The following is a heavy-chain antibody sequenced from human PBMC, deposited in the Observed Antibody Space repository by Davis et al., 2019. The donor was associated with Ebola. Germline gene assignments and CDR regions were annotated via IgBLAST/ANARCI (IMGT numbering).Heavy chain of an antibody. D-gene: IGHD1-26*01. V-gene: IGHV4-39*01. CDR2: IYYSGST. CDR1: GGSISSSYW. CDR3: ATAVGAVIDY. Sequence: SQTLSLTCAVSGGSISSSYWWNWVRQPPGKGLEWIGSIYYSGSTYYNPSLKSRVTISVDTSKNQFSLKLSSVTAADTAVYYCATAVGAVIDYWGQGTLVTVSS. J-gene: IGHJ4*02.